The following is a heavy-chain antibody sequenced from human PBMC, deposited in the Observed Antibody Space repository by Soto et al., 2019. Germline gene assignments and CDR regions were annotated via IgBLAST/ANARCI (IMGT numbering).Heavy chain of an antibody. CDR1: GFTFSNYW. J-gene: IGHJ4*02. CDR3: ARDRPDFDY. CDR2: IKKDGSEK. Sequence: PGGSLRLSCAASGFTFSNYWMGWVRQAPGKGLEWVANIKKDGSEKYYVDSVKGRFTISRDNAKNSLYLQMNSLRAEDTAVYYCARDRPDFDYWGQGTLVTVSS. D-gene: IGHD6-6*01. V-gene: IGHV3-7*01.